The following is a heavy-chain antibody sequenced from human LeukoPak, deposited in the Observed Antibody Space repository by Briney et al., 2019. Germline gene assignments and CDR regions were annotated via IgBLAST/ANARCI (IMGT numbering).Heavy chain of an antibody. J-gene: IGHJ4*02. Sequence: SETLSLTCTVSGGSISSGDYYWTWIRQPPGKGLEWIGYIYYSGSTYYNPSLKSRVTISVDTSKNQFSLKLSSVTAADTAVYYCARDPGRGYYDSSGYYVQWGQGTLVIVSS. CDR3: ARDPGRGYYDSSGYYVQ. D-gene: IGHD3-22*01. V-gene: IGHV4-30-4*08. CDR2: IYYSGST. CDR1: GGSISSGDYY.